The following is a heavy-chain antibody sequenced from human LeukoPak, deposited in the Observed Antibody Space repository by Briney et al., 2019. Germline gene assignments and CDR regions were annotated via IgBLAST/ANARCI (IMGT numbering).Heavy chain of an antibody. V-gene: IGHV3-33*06. J-gene: IGHJ4*02. Sequence: GGSLSLSWAASGFTFSNYGMHWVRQAPGKGLEWVAVIWYDGSNKYYADSVKGRFTISRDNSKNTLYLQMNSLRAEDTAVYYCAKDGGSGWYFDWGQGTLVTVSS. CDR3: AKDGGSGWYFD. D-gene: IGHD6-19*01. CDR1: GFTFSNYG. CDR2: IWYDGSNK.